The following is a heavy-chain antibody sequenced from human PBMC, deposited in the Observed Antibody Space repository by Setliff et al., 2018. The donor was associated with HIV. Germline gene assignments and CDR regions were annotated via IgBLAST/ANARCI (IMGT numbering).Heavy chain of an antibody. V-gene: IGHV3-48*03. J-gene: IGHJ4*02. CDR1: GFTFSSYE. CDR2: ITGSSDTI. Sequence: GSLRLSCAASGFTFSSYEMDWFRQAPGKGLEWVSYITGSSDTIHYADSVKGRFTISRDNAKNSLYLQMNTLRAEDTAVYYCAREGITGTTLHPYWGQGTLVTVSS. CDR3: AREGITGTTLHPY. D-gene: IGHD1-7*01.